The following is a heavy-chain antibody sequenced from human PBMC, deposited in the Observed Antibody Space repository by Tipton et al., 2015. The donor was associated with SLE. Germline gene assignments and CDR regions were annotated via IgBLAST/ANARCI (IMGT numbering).Heavy chain of an antibody. J-gene: IGHJ4*02. V-gene: IGHV4-59*01. D-gene: IGHD3-22*01. CDR1: GGPTSANF. Sequence: TLSLTCTVSGGPTSANFWSWIRQPPGKGLEWIGYIYFSGSTNYNPSLRSRVTFSVDPSKNKVSLKLSSVTAADTAVYYCARVMHDFYDSSGWNSYFDYWGQGTLVTVSS. CDR2: IYFSGST. CDR3: ARVMHDFYDSSGWNSYFDY.